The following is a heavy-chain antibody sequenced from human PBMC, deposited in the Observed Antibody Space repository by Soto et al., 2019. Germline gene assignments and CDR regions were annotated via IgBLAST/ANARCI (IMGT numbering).Heavy chain of an antibody. D-gene: IGHD3-3*01. V-gene: IGHV3-15*01. Sequence: SGGSLRLSCAASGFTFSNAWMSWVRQAPGKGLEWVGRIKSKTDGGTTDYAAPVKGRFTISRDDSKNTLYLQMNSLKTEDTAVYYCTTDHSLGVPTHYYYGMDVWGQGTTVTVSS. CDR1: GFTFSNAW. CDR3: TTDHSLGVPTHYYYGMDV. J-gene: IGHJ6*02. CDR2: IKSKTDGGTT.